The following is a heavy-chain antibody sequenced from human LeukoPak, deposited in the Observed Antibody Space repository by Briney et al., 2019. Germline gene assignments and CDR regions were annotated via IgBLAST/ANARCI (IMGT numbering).Heavy chain of an antibody. CDR1: QSTFYSYW. J-gene: IGHJ4*02. V-gene: IGHV3-74*01. D-gene: IGHD4-23*01. CDR3: AGGGFYGFDR. Sequence: PGGSLRLSCAASQSTFYSYWMHWVRQVPGKGLAWVSRVNSDVTSTSYADSVKGRFTVSRDNTKNNLYLQMDSLRVDDTADYYCAGGGFYGFDRWGQGIVVTVSS. CDR2: VNSDVTST.